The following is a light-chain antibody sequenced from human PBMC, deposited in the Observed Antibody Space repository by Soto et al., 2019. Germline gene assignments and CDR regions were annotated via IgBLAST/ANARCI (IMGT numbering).Light chain of an antibody. Sequence: QSVLTQSSSASASLGSSVKLTCTLSSGHSSYIIAWHQQQPGKAPRYLMKLEGSGSYNKGSGVPGRFSGSSSGADRYLTISNHPFEDEADYYCETWDSNTHVFGGGTKVTVL. J-gene: IGLJ3*02. CDR3: ETWDSNTHV. V-gene: IGLV4-60*02. CDR2: LEGSGSY. CDR1: SGHSSYI.